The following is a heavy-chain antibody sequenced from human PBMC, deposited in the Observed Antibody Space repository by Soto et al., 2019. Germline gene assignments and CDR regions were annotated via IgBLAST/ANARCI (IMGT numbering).Heavy chain of an antibody. J-gene: IGHJ6*03. CDR1: GYSFTNYG. V-gene: IGHV1-18*01. CDR2: ISAYNGNT. Sequence: ASVKVSCKASGYSFTNYGITWVRQAPGQGFEWMGWISAYNGNTKYAQKLQGRVTMTTDASTSTAYLELSSVTAADTAVYYCARPVNYYYYYMDVWGKGTMVTVSS. CDR3: ARPVNYYYYYMDV.